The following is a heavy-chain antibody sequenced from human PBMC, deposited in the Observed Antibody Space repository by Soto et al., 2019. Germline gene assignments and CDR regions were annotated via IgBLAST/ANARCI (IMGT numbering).Heavy chain of an antibody. CDR2: INAGNGNT. CDR1: GYTFTSYD. J-gene: IGHJ4*02. CDR3: PRDKITGILHY. D-gene: IGHD1-20*01. V-gene: IGHV1-3*05. Sequence: QVQLVQSGAEEKKPGASVKVSCKASGYTFTSYDMHWVRQAPGQRLEWMGWINAGNGNTKYSQKFQGRGTITRDTSPSTAHTALSSLRSDDTAVYYCPRDKITGILHYWRQGTLVTVSS.